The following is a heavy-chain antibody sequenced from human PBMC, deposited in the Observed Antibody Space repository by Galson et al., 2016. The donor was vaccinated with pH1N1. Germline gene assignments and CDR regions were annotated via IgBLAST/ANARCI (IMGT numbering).Heavy chain of an antibody. CDR3: ARDGYGDYVGGDY. Sequence: SVKVSCKASGYTFTSHYMHWVRQAPGQGLEWMGLINPSGGSTSYVPKFQGRVTMTRDTSTSTVYMALTSLRSEDTALYFCARDGYGDYVGGDYWGQGTLVTVSS. CDR2: INPSGGST. D-gene: IGHD4-17*01. V-gene: IGHV1-46*01. J-gene: IGHJ4*02. CDR1: GYTFTSHY.